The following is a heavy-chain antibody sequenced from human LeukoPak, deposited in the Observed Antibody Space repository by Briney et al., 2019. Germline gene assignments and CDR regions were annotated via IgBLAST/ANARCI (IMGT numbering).Heavy chain of an antibody. CDR3: ARGREGIAVAGRSLPFDY. CDR2: INLGDSDT. J-gene: IGHJ4*02. CDR1: GHRFTNHW. V-gene: IGHV5-51*01. D-gene: IGHD6-19*01. Sequence: GESLKISCEVSGHRFTNHWIGWVRQMPGKGLEWMGIINLGDSDTKYSPSFQGQVIISLDKSISTAYLQWRSLKASDTAMYYCARGREGIAVAGRSLPFDYWGQGTLVTVSS.